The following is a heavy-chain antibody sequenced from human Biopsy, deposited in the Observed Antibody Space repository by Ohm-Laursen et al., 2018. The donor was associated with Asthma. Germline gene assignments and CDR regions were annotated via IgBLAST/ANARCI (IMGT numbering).Heavy chain of an antibody. CDR3: ARMNTLIQAANYFSYAMDV. Sequence: TLSLTCAVSDASINSGGYSWNWIRQPPRKGLGLFAYLFYTGTPHHNPSPKSRVTISVDRSQRQFSLKVNSVTAADTAVYYCARMNTLIQAANYFSYAMDVWGQGTTVTVSS. V-gene: IGHV4-30-2*01. CDR1: DASINSGGYS. J-gene: IGHJ6*02. CDR2: LFYTGTP. D-gene: IGHD3-9*01.